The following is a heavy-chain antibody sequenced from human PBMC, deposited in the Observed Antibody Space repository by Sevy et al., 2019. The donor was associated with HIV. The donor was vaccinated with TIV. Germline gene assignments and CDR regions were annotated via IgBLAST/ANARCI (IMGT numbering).Heavy chain of an antibody. J-gene: IGHJ4*02. CDR3: AAATYYYDSSGYSAAPIDY. CDR2: ISSSSSYI. CDR1: GFTFSSYS. D-gene: IGHD3-22*01. Sequence: GGSLRLSCAASGFTFSSYSMNWVRQAPGKGLEWVSSISSSSSYIYYGDSVKGRFTISRDNAKNSLYLQMNSLIAEDTAVYYCAAATYYYDSSGYSAAPIDYWGQGTLVTVSS. V-gene: IGHV3-21*01.